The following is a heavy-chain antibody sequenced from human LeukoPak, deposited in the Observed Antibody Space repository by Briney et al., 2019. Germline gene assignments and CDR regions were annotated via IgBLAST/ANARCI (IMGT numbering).Heavy chain of an antibody. Sequence: GGSLRLSCAASGFTFSSYSMNWVRQAPGKGLEWVSSISSSSSYIYYAESVKGRFTISRDNAKNSLYLQMNSLRAEDTAVYYCASMGWAAAGDKGGYFDYWGQGTLVTVSS. CDR3: ASMGWAAAGDKGGYFDY. CDR2: ISSSSSYI. D-gene: IGHD6-13*01. J-gene: IGHJ4*02. CDR1: GFTFSSYS. V-gene: IGHV3-21*01.